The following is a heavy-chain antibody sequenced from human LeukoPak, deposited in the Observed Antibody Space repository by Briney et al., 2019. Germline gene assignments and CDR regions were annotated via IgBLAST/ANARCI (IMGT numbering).Heavy chain of an antibody. J-gene: IGHJ4*02. Sequence: SETLSLTCTVSGGSISSYYWSWIRQPPGKGLEWIGYIYYSGSTNYNPSLKSRVTISVDTSKNQFSLKLSSVTAADTAVYYCARETHPRSSGFDYWGQGTLVTVPS. D-gene: IGHD6-19*01. CDR2: IYYSGST. CDR3: ARETHPRSSGFDY. CDR1: GGSISSYY. V-gene: IGHV4-59*01.